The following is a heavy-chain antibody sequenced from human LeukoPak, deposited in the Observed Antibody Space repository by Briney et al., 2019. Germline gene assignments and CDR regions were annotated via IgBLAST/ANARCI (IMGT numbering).Heavy chain of an antibody. CDR1: GGSISSSSYY. D-gene: IGHD5-24*01. CDR3: ARVDGYNWNNRFDP. V-gene: IGHV4-61*05. CDR2: IYYSGST. J-gene: IGHJ5*02. Sequence: SETLSLTCTVSGGSISSSSYYWGCIRQPPGKGLECIGYIYYSGSTNYNPSLKSRVTISVDTSKNQFSLKLSSVTAADTAVYYCARVDGYNWNNRFDPWGQGTLVTVSS.